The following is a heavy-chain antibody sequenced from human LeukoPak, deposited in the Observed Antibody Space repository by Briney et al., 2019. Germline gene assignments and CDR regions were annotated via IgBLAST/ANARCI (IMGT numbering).Heavy chain of an antibody. J-gene: IGHJ4*02. CDR2: ISNDGSQK. V-gene: IGHV3-30*03. CDR3: ARDGAYSSSWSYFDY. D-gene: IGHD6-13*01. Sequence: SGGSLRLSCAASGITFTTYRMHWVRQAPGKGLEWVAAISNDGSQKYFADSVKGRFAISRDNSNNTLDLQMNSLRAEDTALYYCARDGAYSSSWSYFDYWGQGTLVTVSS. CDR1: GITFTTYR.